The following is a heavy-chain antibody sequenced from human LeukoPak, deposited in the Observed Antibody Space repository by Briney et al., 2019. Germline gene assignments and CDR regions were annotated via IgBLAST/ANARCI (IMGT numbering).Heavy chain of an antibody. CDR1: GYTFTTYY. CDR3: ARDVDIVVVPAAIRLDY. Sequence: EASVKVSCKASGYTFTTYYMHWVRQATGQGLEWMGIINPNGGSTSYAQNRVTMTRDTSTSTFYMELSSLKSDDTAVYYCARDVDIVVVPAAIRLDYWGQGTLVTVSS. D-gene: IGHD2-2*03. J-gene: IGHJ4*02. V-gene: IGHV1-46*01. CDR2: INPNGGST.